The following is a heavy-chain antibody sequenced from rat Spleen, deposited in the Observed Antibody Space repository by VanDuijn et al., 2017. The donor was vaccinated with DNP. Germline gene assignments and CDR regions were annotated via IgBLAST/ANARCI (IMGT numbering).Heavy chain of an antibody. CDR2: IWAGGSI. Sequence: QVQLKESGPVLVQASETLSLTCTVSGLSLTSYHVSWVRQPPGKSLVWMGTIWAGGSINYNAAVQSRLSISRETSKSQVFLKMNSLQAEDTGTYYCARHTHAHYFDYWGQGVLVTVSS. CDR1: GLSLTSYH. D-gene: IGHD3-2*01. CDR3: ARHTHAHYFDY. V-gene: IGHV2-72*01. J-gene: IGHJ2*01.